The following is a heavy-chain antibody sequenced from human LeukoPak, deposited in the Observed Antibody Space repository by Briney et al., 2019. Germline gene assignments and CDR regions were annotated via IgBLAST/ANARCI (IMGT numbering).Heavy chain of an antibody. J-gene: IGHJ3*02. Sequence: TSETLSLTCAVYGGSFSGYYWSWIRQPPGKGLEWIGEINHSGSTNYNPSLKSRVTISVDTSKNQFSLKLGSVTAADTAVYYCARQAHWVLFAFDIWGQGTMVTVSS. CDR3: ARQAHWVLFAFDI. D-gene: IGHD7-27*01. CDR1: GGSFSGYY. V-gene: IGHV4-34*01. CDR2: INHSGST.